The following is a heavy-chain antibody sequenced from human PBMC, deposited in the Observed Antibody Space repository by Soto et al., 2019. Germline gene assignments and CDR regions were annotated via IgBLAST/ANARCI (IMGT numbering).Heavy chain of an antibody. CDR3: ARGTSHYYYAHVWY. CDR1: GFTFSSYG. D-gene: IGHD3-16*01. CDR2: ISYDGSNK. V-gene: IGHV3-30*03. J-gene: IGHJ4*02. Sequence: PGGSLRLSCAASGFTFSSYGMHWVRQAPGKGLEWVAVISYDGSNKYYADSVKGRFTISRDNSKNTLYLQMNSLRAEDTAVYYCARGTSHYYYAHVWYWGLGALVTVSS.